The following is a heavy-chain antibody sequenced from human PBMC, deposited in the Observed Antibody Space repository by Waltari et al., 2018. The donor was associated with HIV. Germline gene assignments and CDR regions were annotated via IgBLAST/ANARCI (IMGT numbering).Heavy chain of an antibody. CDR3: TRGNGHAFDL. V-gene: IGHV3-74*01. D-gene: IGHD2-8*01. CDR2: INSDGSST. J-gene: IGHJ3*01. CDR1: GLTVSSYW. Sequence: EVQLVESGGGFVQPGGSLRLYCAAPGLTVSSYWMFRVRKVPGKGLVWVSRINSDGSSTTYADSVKGRFTISRDNAKNTLYLQMNSLRAEDTAMYYCTRGNGHAFDLWGQGTMVTVSS.